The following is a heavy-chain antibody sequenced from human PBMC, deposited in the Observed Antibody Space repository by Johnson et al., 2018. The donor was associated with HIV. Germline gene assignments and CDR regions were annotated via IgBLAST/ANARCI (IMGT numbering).Heavy chain of an antibody. D-gene: IGHD3-10*01. CDR3: AKVPSAVWFGEVI. CDR2: ISYDGSNK. V-gene: IGHV3-30*18. J-gene: IGHJ3*02. CDR1: GFTFSSYG. Sequence: VQLVESGGGLVQPGGSLRLSCAASGFTFSSYGMHWVRQAPGKGLEWVAVISYDGSNKYYGDSVKGRFTISRDNSKNTLYLQMMSLRTEDTAVYFCAKVPSAVWFGEVIWGQGTMVTVSS.